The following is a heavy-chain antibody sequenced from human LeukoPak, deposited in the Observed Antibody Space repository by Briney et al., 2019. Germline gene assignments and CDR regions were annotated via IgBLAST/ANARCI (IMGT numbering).Heavy chain of an antibody. D-gene: IGHD3-3*01. CDR3: ARVSSSPILRFLEWFVDY. J-gene: IGHJ4*02. V-gene: IGHV4-34*01. CDR2: INHSGST. Sequence: SETLSLTCAVYGGSFSGYYWSWIRQPPGKGLEWIGEINHSGSTNYNSSLMSRVTISVDTSKNQFSLKLSSVTAADTAVYYCARVSSSPILRFLEWFVDYWGQGTLVTVSS. CDR1: GGSFSGYY.